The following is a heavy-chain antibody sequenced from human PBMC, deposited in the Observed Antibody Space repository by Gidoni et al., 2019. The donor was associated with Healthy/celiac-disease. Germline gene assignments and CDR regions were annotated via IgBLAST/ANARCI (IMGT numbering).Heavy chain of an antibody. Sequence: QVQLQESGPGLVKPSETLSLTCTVPGGSISSYYWSWIRQPPVKVLEWIGYIYYSGSTNYTPSLKSRVTISVDTSKNQFSLKLSSVTAADTAVYYCASQVRANWFDPWGQGTLVTVSS. J-gene: IGHJ5*02. V-gene: IGHV4-59*08. CDR1: GGSISSYY. CDR2: IYYSGST. CDR3: ASQVRANWFDP. D-gene: IGHD3-10*01.